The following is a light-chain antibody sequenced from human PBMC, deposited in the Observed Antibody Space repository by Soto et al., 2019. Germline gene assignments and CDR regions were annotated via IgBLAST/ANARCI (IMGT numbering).Light chain of an antibody. CDR1: QGISSL. CDR2: TAY. CDR3: QQANSFPLT. V-gene: IGKV1-12*01. J-gene: IGKJ4*01. Sequence: DMQMTQSPSSVSASVGDRVTITCRASQGISSLLAWYQQKPGKAPNLLIHTAYSLQSGVPSRLSRSGSRPDFTLTISSLQPEDFPTYYCQQANSFPLTFGGGTKVEI.